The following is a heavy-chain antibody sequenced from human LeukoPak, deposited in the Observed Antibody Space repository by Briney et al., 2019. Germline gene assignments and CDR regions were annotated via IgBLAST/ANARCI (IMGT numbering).Heavy chain of an antibody. D-gene: IGHD3-9*01. Sequence: SETLSLTCTVSGDFITAYYWSWIRQPPGKGLEWIGYVYYSGSTEYNPSLRSRVTISLEMSKHQFSLNLTSVTAADTAVYYCTRGSDILTGYRTPYYFDYWGRGTLVTVSS. CDR3: TRGSDILTGYRTPYYFDY. V-gene: IGHV4-59*01. J-gene: IGHJ4*02. CDR2: VYYSGST. CDR1: GDFITAYY.